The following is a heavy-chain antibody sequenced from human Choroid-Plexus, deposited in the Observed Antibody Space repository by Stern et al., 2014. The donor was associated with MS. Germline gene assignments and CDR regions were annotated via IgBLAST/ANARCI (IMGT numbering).Heavy chain of an antibody. V-gene: IGHV3-30*18. D-gene: IGHD2-15*01. Sequence: VQLVESGGGVAQPGRPLILSCAASGFTFSYFGMNWVRQAPGKGLEWVALISYDGSDKYYADSVKGRFTIFRDNSKNTLYMHMNSLRAEDTAVYYCAKDRQWSTYFFDYWGHGSLVTVSS. J-gene: IGHJ4*01. CDR1: GFTFSYFG. CDR2: ISYDGSDK. CDR3: AKDRQWSTYFFDY.